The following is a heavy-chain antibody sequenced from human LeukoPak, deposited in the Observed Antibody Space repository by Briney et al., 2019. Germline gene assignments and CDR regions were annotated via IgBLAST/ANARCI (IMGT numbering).Heavy chain of an antibody. CDR2: VSGTGSTK. V-gene: IGHV3-48*02. CDR1: GFTFSSYS. D-gene: IGHD3-10*01. CDR3: ARDYGSGSYWFDY. J-gene: IGHJ4*02. Sequence: GGSLRLSCAASGFTFSSYSMNWVRQAPGRGLEWVSYVSGTGSTKNYADSVKGRFTISGDNAKNSLYLQMNSLRDEDTAVYYCARDYGSGSYWFDYWGQGTLVTVSS.